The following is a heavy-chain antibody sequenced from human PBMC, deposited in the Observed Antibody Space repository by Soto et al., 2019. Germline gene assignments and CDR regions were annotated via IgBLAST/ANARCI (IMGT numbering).Heavy chain of an antibody. J-gene: IGHJ5*02. Sequence: QVQLVQSGAEVKKPGSSVKVSCKASGGTFSTYTINWVRQAPGQGLEWMGGIIPIFGTANYPQKFQGRVTITADESKSTAYMEMSSLRSEATAVYYCAISQDSSGYWNNCFDPWGQGTLVTVS. CDR1: GGTFSTYT. CDR3: AISQDSSGYWNNCFDP. D-gene: IGHD3-22*01. V-gene: IGHV1-69*01. CDR2: IIPIFGTA.